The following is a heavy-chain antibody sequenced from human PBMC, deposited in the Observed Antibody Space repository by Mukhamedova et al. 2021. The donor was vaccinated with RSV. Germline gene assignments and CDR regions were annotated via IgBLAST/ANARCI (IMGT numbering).Heavy chain of an antibody. CDR1: Y. J-gene: IGHJ5*01. Sequence: YIHWVRQTPGQGLEWMGWINPNSGATNYAQNFQGRVTMTRDTSIDTAYMELNSLRSDDTAVYYCARDQATGYTSTWYVSWGQGT. D-gene: IGHD5-24*01. V-gene: IGHV1-2*02. CDR2: INPNSGAT. CDR3: ARDQATGYTSTWYVS.